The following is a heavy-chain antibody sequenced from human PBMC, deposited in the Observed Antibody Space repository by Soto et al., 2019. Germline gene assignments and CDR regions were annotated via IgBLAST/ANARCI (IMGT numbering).Heavy chain of an antibody. V-gene: IGHV3-9*01. Sequence: DVQLVESGGGLVQPGRSLRLSCAASGFTFDDYAMHWVRQAPGKGLEWVSGISWNSGSIGYADSVKGRFTISRDNAKNSLYLQMNSLRAEDTALYYCAKAHWNDDYFDYWGQGTLVTVSS. CDR2: ISWNSGSI. CDR1: GFTFDDYA. CDR3: AKAHWNDDYFDY. D-gene: IGHD1-1*01. J-gene: IGHJ4*02.